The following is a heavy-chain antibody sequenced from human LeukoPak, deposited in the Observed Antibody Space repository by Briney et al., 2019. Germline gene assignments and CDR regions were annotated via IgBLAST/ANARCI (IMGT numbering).Heavy chain of an antibody. CDR1: GYTFTGYY. Sequence: ASVKVSCKASGYTFTGYYMHWVRQAPGQGLEWMGRINPNSGDTNYAQKFQGRVTMTRYTSISTAYMELSRLRSDDTAVYYCAGLGYCSGGSCYTNDYWGQGTLVTVSS. CDR3: AGLGYCSGGSCYTNDY. V-gene: IGHV1-2*06. J-gene: IGHJ4*02. D-gene: IGHD2-15*01. CDR2: INPNSGDT.